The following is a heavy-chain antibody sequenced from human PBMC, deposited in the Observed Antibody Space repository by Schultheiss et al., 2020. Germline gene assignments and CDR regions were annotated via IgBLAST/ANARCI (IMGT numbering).Heavy chain of an antibody. V-gene: IGHV1-69*06. CDR1: GGTFSSYA. D-gene: IGHD4-23*01. CDR2: IIPIFGTA. J-gene: IGHJ5*02. Sequence: KISCKASGGTFSSYAISWVRQAPGQGLEWMGGIIPIFGTANYAQKFQGRVTITADKSTSTAYMELSSLRSEDTAVYYCARVPVPDGGWCDPWGQGTLVTVSS. CDR3: ARVPVPDGGWCDP.